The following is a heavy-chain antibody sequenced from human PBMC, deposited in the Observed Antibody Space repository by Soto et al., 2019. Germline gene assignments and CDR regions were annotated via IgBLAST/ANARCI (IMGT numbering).Heavy chain of an antibody. CDR1: GGSISSSSYY. D-gene: IGHD3-16*01. Sequence: QLQLQESGPGLVKPSETLSLTCTVSGGSISSSSYYWGWIRQPPGKGLEWIGSIYYSGSTYYNPSLKSRVTISVDTSKNQFSLKLSSVTAADTAVYYCARLMRAEYYFDYWGQGTLVTVSS. CDR2: IYYSGST. CDR3: ARLMRAEYYFDY. V-gene: IGHV4-39*01. J-gene: IGHJ4*02.